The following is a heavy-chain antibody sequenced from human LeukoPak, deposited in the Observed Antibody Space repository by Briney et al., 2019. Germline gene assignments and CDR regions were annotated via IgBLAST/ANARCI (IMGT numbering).Heavy chain of an antibody. D-gene: IGHD4-23*01. CDR3: ARGGRVTTVVTLLDY. Sequence: WASVKVSCKASGYTFTGYYMHWVRQAPGQGLEWMGWSNPNSYGTNYAQKFQGRVTKTRDTSISTANMELRKLRSDDPAEYYCARGGRVTTVVTLLDYWGQGTLVTVSS. CDR1: GYTFTGYY. J-gene: IGHJ4*02. V-gene: IGHV1-2*02. CDR2: SNPNSYGT.